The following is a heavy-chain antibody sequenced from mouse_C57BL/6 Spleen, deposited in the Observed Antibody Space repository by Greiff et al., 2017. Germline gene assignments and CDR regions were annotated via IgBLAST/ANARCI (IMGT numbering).Heavy chain of an antibody. D-gene: IGHD1-1*01. CDR1: GYTFTDYY. V-gene: IGHV1-26*01. Sequence: EVQLQQSGPELVKPGASVKISCKASGYTFTDYYMNWVKQSHGNSLEWIGDINPNNGGTSYNQKCKGKATLTVDKSSSTAYMELRSLTSEDSAVYYCARNYGRAMDYWGQGTSVTVSS. CDR2: INPNNGGT. J-gene: IGHJ4*01. CDR3: ARNYGRAMDY.